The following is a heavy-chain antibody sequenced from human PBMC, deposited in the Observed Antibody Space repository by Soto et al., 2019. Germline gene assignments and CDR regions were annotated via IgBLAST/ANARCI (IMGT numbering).Heavy chain of an antibody. CDR3: ARGEDTAMVYYYYYYGMDV. V-gene: IGHV1-2*04. CDR2: INPNSGGT. J-gene: IGHJ6*02. Sequence: ASVKVSCKASGYTFTGYYMHWVRQAPGQGLEWMGWINPNSGGTNYAQKFQGWVTMTRDTSISTAYMELSRLRSDDTAVYYCARGEDTAMVYYYYYYGMDVWGQGTTVTVSS. CDR1: GYTFTGYY. D-gene: IGHD5-18*01.